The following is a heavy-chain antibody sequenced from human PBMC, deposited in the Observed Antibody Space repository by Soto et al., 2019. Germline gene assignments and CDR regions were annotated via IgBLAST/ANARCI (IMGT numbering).Heavy chain of an antibody. J-gene: IGHJ5*02. CDR3: ARDYYEMGLDP. V-gene: IGHV3-53*01. Sequence: VGSLRLSCAASGFTVSSNYMSWVRQAPGKGLEWVSVIYSGGSTYYADSVKGRFTISRDNSKNTLYLQMNSLRAEDTAVYYCARDYYEMGLDPWGQGTLVTVSS. CDR1: GFTVSSNY. D-gene: IGHD3-22*01. CDR2: IYSGGST.